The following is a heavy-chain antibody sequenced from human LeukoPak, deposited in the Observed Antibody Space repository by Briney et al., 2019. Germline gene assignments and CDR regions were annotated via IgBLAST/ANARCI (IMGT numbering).Heavy chain of an antibody. D-gene: IGHD3-22*01. CDR1: GFTFSSYE. CDR3: AKDSYYDSSGDDY. J-gene: IGHJ4*02. V-gene: IGHV3-48*03. Sequence: GGSLRLSCAPSGFTFSSYEMHWVRQAPGKGLEWVSYISSSGSTIYYADSVKGRFTISRDNSKNTLYLQMNSLRAEDTAVYYCAKDSYYDSSGDDYWGQGTLVTVSS. CDR2: ISSSGSTI.